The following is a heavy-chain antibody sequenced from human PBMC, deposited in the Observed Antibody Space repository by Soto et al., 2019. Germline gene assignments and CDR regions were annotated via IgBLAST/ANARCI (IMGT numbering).Heavy chain of an antibody. V-gene: IGHV3-30-3*01. CDR1: GFTFSSYA. CDR2: ISHDGINK. D-gene: IGHD2-2*01. Sequence: QVLLVDSGGGVVQPGRSLRLSCAASGFTFSSYAMNWVRQAPGTGLEWVALISHDGINKYYADSVRGRFTISRDSSTNTLYLQMNSLRAADTAVYYCGRCTSTSCHLGSDYWGQGNLVTVSS. CDR3: GRCTSTSCHLGSDY. J-gene: IGHJ4*02.